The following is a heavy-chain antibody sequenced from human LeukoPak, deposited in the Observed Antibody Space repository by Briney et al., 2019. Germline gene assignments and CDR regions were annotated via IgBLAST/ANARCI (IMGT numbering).Heavy chain of an antibody. Sequence: ASVKVSCKASGYTFTGYYMHWVRQAPGQGLGWMGWISAYNGNTNYAQKLQGRVTMTTDTSTSTAYMELRSLRSDDTAVYYCAICIAARSGWSDPWGQGTLVTVSS. D-gene: IGHD6-6*01. CDR3: AICIAARSGWSDP. V-gene: IGHV1-18*04. CDR1: GYTFTGYY. CDR2: ISAYNGNT. J-gene: IGHJ5*02.